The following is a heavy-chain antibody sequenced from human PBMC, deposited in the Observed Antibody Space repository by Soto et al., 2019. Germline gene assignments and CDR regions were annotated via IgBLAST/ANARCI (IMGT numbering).Heavy chain of an antibody. D-gene: IGHD3-22*01. Sequence: GGSLRLSCAASGFTFSNHAIHWVRQAPGKGLEWVAVISHDGKYKYYADSVKGRFTISRDNSKNTLYLQMNSLRAEDTAVYYCAKGITMIVVAPENWGQGTLVTVSS. CDR2: ISHDGKYK. V-gene: IGHV3-30*04. J-gene: IGHJ4*02. CDR3: AKGITMIVVAPEN. CDR1: GFTFSNHA.